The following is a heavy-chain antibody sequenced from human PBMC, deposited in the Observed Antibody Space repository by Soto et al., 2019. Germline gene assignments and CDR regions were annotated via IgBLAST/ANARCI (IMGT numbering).Heavy chain of an antibody. V-gene: IGHV3-23*01. CDR3: AKDIITDYDSNGYWVY. D-gene: IGHD3-22*01. CDR1: EFTFSSYA. J-gene: IGHJ4*02. CDR2: ISGSGGST. Sequence: EVQLLESGGGLVQPGGSLRLSCTASEFTFSSYAMSWVRQAPGKGLEWVSVISGSGGSTYYADSVKGRFTISRDNSKNKLYLQMNSLRSEDTAVYYSAKDIITDYDSNGYWVYWGQGTLVTVSS.